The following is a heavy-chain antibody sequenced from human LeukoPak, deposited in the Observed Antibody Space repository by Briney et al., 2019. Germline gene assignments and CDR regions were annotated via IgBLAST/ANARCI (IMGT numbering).Heavy chain of an antibody. Sequence: SETLSLTCAVYGGSFSGYYWSWIRQPPGKGLEWIGEINHSGSTNYNPSLKSRVTISVDTSKNQFSLKLSSVTAADTAVHYCAKVMLWFAELYRYYYYGMDVWGQGTTVTVSS. D-gene: IGHD3-10*01. CDR2: INHSGST. CDR3: AKVMLWFAELYRYYYYGMDV. J-gene: IGHJ6*02. CDR1: GGSFSGYY. V-gene: IGHV4-34*01.